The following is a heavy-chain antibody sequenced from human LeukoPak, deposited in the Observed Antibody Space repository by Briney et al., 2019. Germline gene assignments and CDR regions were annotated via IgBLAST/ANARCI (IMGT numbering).Heavy chain of an antibody. CDR1: GFTFSSYA. V-gene: IGHV3-30-3*01. D-gene: IGHD3-16*01. CDR3: ARDRGNWFDP. Sequence: GGSLRLSCAASGFTFSSYAMHWVRQAPGKGLGWVAVISYDGSNKYYADSVKGRFTISRDNSKNTLYLQMNSLRAEDTAVYYCARDRGNWFDPWGQGTLVTVSS. J-gene: IGHJ5*02. CDR2: ISYDGSNK.